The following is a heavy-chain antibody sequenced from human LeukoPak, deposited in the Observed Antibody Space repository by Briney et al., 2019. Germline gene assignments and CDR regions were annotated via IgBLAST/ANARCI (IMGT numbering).Heavy chain of an antibody. CDR1: GYTFTSYG. J-gene: IGHJ5*02. Sequence: ASVKVSCKSSGYTFTSYGISWVRQAPGQRLEWMGWISVYNGNTNYAQKLQGRVTMTTDTSTSTAYKELRSLRSDDTAVYYCARIDYGDYSNWFDPWGQGTLVTVSS. CDR2: ISVYNGNT. D-gene: IGHD4-17*01. CDR3: ARIDYGDYSNWFDP. V-gene: IGHV1-18*01.